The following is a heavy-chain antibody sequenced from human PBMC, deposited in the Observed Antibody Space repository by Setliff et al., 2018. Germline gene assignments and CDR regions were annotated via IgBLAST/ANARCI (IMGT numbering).Heavy chain of an antibody. CDR2: IYYSGST. V-gene: IGHV4-59*08. CDR1: GVSTRSYW. CDR3: ARALGYCSRTSCYADAFDI. D-gene: IGHD2-2*01. J-gene: IGHJ3*02. Sequence: SETLSLTCSVSGVSTRSYWWSWIRQPPGKELEWIGYIYYSGSTNYNPSLKSRVTISIDTSKNQFSLKLNYVTAADTAVYYCARALGYCSRTSCYADAFDIWGQGTMVTVSS.